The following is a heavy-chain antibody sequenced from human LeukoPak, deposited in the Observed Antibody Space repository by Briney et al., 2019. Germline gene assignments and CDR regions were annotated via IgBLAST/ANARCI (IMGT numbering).Heavy chain of an antibody. CDR1: GLSSSSFA. CDR2: MKGTGET. J-gene: IGHJ4*02. CDR3: ARASWVSTADAVR. D-gene: IGHD2-8*01. Sequence: GGSLRLSSAASGLSSSSFAMSWVRQAPARGLEWLSSMKGTGETIYADSVRGRCTLFRDGSRNTVYLQLNNLRVEDTAVYYCARASWVSTADAVRWGQGTVVTDSS. V-gene: IGHV3-23*01.